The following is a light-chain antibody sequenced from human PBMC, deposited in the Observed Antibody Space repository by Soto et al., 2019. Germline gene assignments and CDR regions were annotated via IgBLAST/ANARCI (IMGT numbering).Light chain of an antibody. V-gene: IGKV4-1*01. CDR1: QSFLYSSNNENY. CDR2: WAS. J-gene: IGKJ1*01. Sequence: DIVMTQSPDSLSVSLGERATINFKSSQSFLYSSNNENYLAWYQQKPGQPPKLLIYWASTRESGVPDRFSGSGSGTDFTLTISSLQAEDVAVYYCQQYYTTPRTFGQGTKVDIK. CDR3: QQYYTTPRT.